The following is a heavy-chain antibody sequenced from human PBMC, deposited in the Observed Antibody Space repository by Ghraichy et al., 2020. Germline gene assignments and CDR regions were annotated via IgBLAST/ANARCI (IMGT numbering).Heavy chain of an antibody. CDR2: MNPNSGNT. CDR3: ARGPAYDYVWGSYRDY. D-gene: IGHD3-16*02. J-gene: IGHJ4*02. Sequence: ASVKVSCKASGYTFTSYDINWVRQATGQGLEWMGWMNPNSGNTGYAQKFQGRVTMTRNTSISTAYMELSSLRSEDTAVYYCARGPAYDYVWGSYRDYWGQGTLVTVSS. CDR1: GYTFTSYD. V-gene: IGHV1-8*01.